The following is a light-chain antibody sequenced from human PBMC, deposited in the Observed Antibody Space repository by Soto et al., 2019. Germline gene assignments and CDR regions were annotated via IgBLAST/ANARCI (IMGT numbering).Light chain of an antibody. CDR2: EVV. CDR3: KSYAGSNTYV. CDR1: SSDIGAYDF. Sequence: VLTQPASVSGSPGQSITISCSGTSSDIGAYDFVSWYQHHPGKAPRLIIYEVVQRPSGVPDRFSGSKSGNTASLTVSGLQAADEADYFCKSYAGSNTYVFGSGTKVTVL. V-gene: IGLV2-8*01. J-gene: IGLJ1*01.